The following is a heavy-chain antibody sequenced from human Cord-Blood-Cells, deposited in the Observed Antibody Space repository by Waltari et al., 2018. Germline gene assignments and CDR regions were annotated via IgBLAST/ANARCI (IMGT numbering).Heavy chain of an antibody. J-gene: IGHJ1*01. Sequence: QVQLVQSGAEVKKPGASVKVSCKASGYTFTSYYMHWVRQAPGQGLEWRGIINPSGGSTSYQQKFQGRATMTRDTSTSTVYSELSSLRAEDTAVYYCARERSGIAAAGPLRAEYVQHWGQGPLVTVSS. CDR3: ARERSGIAAAGPLRAEYVQH. V-gene: IGHV1-46*01. CDR1: GYTFTSYY. D-gene: IGHD6-13*01. CDR2: INPSGGST.